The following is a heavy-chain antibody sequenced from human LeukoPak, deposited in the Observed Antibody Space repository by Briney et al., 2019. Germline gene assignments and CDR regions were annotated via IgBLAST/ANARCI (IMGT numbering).Heavy chain of an antibody. V-gene: IGHV3-30*18. D-gene: IGHD3-3*01. Sequence: GGSLRLSCAASRFTFSSYGMHWVRQAPGKGLEWVAVISYDGSNKYYADSVKGRFTISRDNSKNTLYLQMNSLRAEDTAVYYCAKSRSDVVDYWGQGTLVTVSS. CDR1: RFTFSSYG. CDR3: AKSRSDVVDY. J-gene: IGHJ4*02. CDR2: ISYDGSNK.